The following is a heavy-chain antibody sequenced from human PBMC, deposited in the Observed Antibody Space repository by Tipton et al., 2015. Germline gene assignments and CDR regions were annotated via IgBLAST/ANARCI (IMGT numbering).Heavy chain of an antibody. D-gene: IGHD6-19*01. Sequence: SLRLSCAASGFTFSNYAMYWVRQPPGKGLEWVSGISGSGVTSYYADSVKGRFTISRDNSQNTLYLQMNSLRAEDTAVYYCAKALGSGWYGGYYYGMDVWGQGTTVTVSS. CDR1: GFTFSNYA. J-gene: IGHJ6*02. CDR2: ISGSGVTS. V-gene: IGHV3-23*01. CDR3: AKALGSGWYGGYYYGMDV.